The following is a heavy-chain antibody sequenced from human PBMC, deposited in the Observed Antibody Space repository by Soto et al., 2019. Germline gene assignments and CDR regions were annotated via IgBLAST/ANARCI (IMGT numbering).Heavy chain of an antibody. J-gene: IGHJ4*02. Sequence: ETLCLTGTVSGRSISSYYWSWIRQPAGKGLEWIGRIYTSGSTNYNPSPKSRVTMAVDTSKSQFSLKLSSVTGAETAVYYCARSRITGTSRGCFDYWAQGTLVTVSS. CDR1: GRSISSYY. V-gene: IGHV4-4*07. CDR2: IYTSGST. D-gene: IGHD1-7*01. CDR3: ARSRITGTSRGCFDY.